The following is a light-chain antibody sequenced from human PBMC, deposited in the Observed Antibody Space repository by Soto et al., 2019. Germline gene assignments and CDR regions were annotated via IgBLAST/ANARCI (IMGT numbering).Light chain of an antibody. CDR2: QAS. J-gene: IGKJ2*01. Sequence: DSQMTQSPSTLPAAVGDRVTITCRASQSLSSRLAWYQQKAGKAPRLLIYQASTFESGVPSRFSGSGSETEFSLSISSLQPDDLATYYCQQYSSYPYTFGQGTKVEIK. CDR1: QSLSSR. CDR3: QQYSSYPYT. V-gene: IGKV1-5*03.